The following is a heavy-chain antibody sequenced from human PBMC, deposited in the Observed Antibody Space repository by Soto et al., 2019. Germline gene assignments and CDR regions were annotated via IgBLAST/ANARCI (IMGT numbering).Heavy chain of an antibody. D-gene: IGHD2-21*02. J-gene: IGHJ4*02. CDR2: ISSDGSHT. Sequence: PGGSLRLSCAAPGFTFSRSAIHWVRQAPGKGLEWVALISSDGSHTSYADSVKGRATISRDNAANTVYLLMNNLRVDDTAVYHCASARCGTACYLIDYWGLGTLVTVSS. CDR3: ASARCGTACYLIDY. CDR1: GFTFSRSA. V-gene: IGHV3-30-3*01.